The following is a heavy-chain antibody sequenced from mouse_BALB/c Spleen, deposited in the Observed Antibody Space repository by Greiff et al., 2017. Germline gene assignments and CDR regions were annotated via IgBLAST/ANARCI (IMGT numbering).Heavy chain of an antibody. J-gene: IGHJ3*01. V-gene: IGHV5-6-5*01. D-gene: IGHD1-1*01. CDR3: ARGLNYGSSSWCAY. Sequence: EVQRVESGGDLVKPGGSLKLSCAASGFTFSSYGMSWVRQTPEKRLEWVASISSGGSTYYPDSVKGRFTISRDNARNILYLQMSSLRSEDTAMYYCARGLNYGSSSWCAYWGQGTLVTVSA. CDR2: ISSGGST. CDR1: GFTFSSYG.